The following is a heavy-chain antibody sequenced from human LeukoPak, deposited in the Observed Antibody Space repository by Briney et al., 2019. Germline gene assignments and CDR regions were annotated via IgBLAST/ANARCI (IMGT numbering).Heavy chain of an antibody. J-gene: IGHJ6*02. CDR1: GFTFSSYS. Sequence: PGGSLRLCCAASGFTFSSYSMNWVRQAPGKGLEWVSSISSSSSYIYYADSVKGRFTISRDNAKNSLYLQMNSLRAEDTAVYYCAREYYYDSSGYPPPYYGMDVWGQGTTVTVSS. CDR3: AREYYYDSSGYPPPYYGMDV. V-gene: IGHV3-21*01. D-gene: IGHD3-22*01. CDR2: ISSSSSYI.